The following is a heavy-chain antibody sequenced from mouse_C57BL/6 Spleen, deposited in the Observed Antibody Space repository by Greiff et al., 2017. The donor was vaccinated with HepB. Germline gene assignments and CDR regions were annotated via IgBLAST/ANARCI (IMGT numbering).Heavy chain of an antibody. Sequence: VQGVESGPELVKPGASVKISCKASGYAFSSSWMNWVKQRPGKGLEWIGRIYPGDGDTNYNGKFKGKATLTADKSSSTAYMQLSSLTSEDSAVYFCARRTTVVANYFDYWGQGTTLTVSS. CDR3: ARRTTVVANYFDY. CDR2: IYPGDGDT. J-gene: IGHJ2*01. V-gene: IGHV1-82*01. D-gene: IGHD1-1*01. CDR1: GYAFSSSW.